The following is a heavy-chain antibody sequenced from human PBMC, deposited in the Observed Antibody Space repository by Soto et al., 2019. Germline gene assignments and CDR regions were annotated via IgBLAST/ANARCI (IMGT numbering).Heavy chain of an antibody. D-gene: IGHD2-2*01. J-gene: IGHJ3*02. CDR2: ISGSGVST. Sequence: EPQLLESGGGLGHPGGSLRLSCAASGFTFSSYAMSWVCQAPGKGLEWVAAISGSGVSTYYADSVRGRSTISRDNSKKTVDLQMNSLRAEDTAVYYCAKFYCISIMCQVPAAKSTGGFEIWGQGTLVTVS. CDR3: AKFYCISIMCQVPAAKSTGGFEI. V-gene: IGHV3-23*01. CDR1: GFTFSSYA.